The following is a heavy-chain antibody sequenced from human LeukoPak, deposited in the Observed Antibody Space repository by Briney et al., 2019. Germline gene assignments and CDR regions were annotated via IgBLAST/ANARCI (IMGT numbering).Heavy chain of an antibody. CDR1: GYTFTSYG. V-gene: IGHV1-18*01. CDR2: ISAYNGNT. J-gene: IGHJ4*02. Sequence: ASVKVSCKASGYTFTSYGISWVRQAPGQGLEWMGWISAYNGNTNYAQKLQGRVTMTTDTSTSTAYMELRSLRSDDTAVYYCARDSPITMIVVVRDIGYWGQGTLVTVSS. D-gene: IGHD3-22*01. CDR3: ARDSPITMIVVVRDIGY.